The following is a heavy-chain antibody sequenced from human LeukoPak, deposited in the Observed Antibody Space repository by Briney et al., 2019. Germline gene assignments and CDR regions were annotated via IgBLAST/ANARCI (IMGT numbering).Heavy chain of an antibody. CDR1: GFTFSSYW. CDR2: INQDGSDK. J-gene: IGHJ4*02. V-gene: IGHV3-7*01. CDR3: AKELSPWGSANYFDY. Sequence: RAGGSLRLSCAASGFTFSSYWMNWVRQAPGKGLEWVANINQDGSDKYYVDSVKGRFTISRDNSKNTLYLQMNSLRAEDTAVYFCAKELSPWGSANYFDYWGQGTLVTVSS. D-gene: IGHD7-27*01.